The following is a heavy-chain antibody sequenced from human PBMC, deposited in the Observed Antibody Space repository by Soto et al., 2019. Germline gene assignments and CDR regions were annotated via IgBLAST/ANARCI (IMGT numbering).Heavy chain of an antibody. CDR1: GGSLSANY. V-gene: IGHV4-34*01. D-gene: IGHD2-15*01. CDR3: ASARFDS. CDR2: VNHSGGT. J-gene: IGHJ4*02. Sequence: SETLSLTCAVYGGSLSANYWTWIRQPPWKGLEWIGEVNHSGGTNYNPSLRSRVTTSVDTSQYQFTLKLSSLTAADTAMYYCASARFDSWGQGTLVTVSS.